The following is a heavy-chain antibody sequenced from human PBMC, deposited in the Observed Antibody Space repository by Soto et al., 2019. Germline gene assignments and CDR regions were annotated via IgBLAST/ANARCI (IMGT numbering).Heavy chain of an antibody. Sequence: EVLLLESGGGLVQPGGSLRLSCGASGFSFSTYAMSWVRQAPGKGLEWVSGISGDGGSTYYADPGKGRFSISRDNSKNTLYLQMNSLRVEDTAVYYCAKRVGYGEIDYWGQGTLVTVSS. CDR2: ISGDGGST. D-gene: IGHD5-18*01. J-gene: IGHJ4*02. V-gene: IGHV3-23*01. CDR3: AKRVGYGEIDY. CDR1: GFSFSTYA.